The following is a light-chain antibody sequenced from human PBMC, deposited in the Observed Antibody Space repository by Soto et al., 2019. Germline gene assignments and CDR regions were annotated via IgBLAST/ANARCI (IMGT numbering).Light chain of an antibody. CDR2: GAS. CDR1: QSVSSN. J-gene: IGKJ4*01. CDR3: QQYNNWPV. V-gene: IGKV3-15*01. Sequence: EIVMTQSPATLSVSPGERATLSCRASQSVSSNLAWYQQKPGQAPRLLIYGASTGAAGIPARFSGSGSGTAFTLTISSLQSEDFAVYYCQQYNNWPVFGGGTKVEIK.